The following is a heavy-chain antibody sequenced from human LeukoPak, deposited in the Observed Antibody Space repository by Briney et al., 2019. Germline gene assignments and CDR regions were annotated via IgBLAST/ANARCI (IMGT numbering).Heavy chain of an antibody. CDR1: GGTFSSYA. V-gene: IGHV1-69*04. D-gene: IGHD2-2*01. J-gene: IGHJ3*01. Sequence: ASVKVSCKASGGTFSSYAISWVRQAPGQGLECMGRIIPILDIATYAQKFQGRVTMSTDTSTTTAYMDLRSLRSDDTAVYYCARDPCITTSCHRPMSDAFGVWGQGTMVTVSS. CDR2: IIPILDIA. CDR3: ARDPCITTSCHRPMSDAFGV.